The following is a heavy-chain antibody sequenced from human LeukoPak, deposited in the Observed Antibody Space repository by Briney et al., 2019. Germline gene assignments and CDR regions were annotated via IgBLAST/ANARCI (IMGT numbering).Heavy chain of an antibody. CDR3: ARGRYYYMDV. Sequence: SCKASGYTFTGYWMHWVRQAPGKGLVWVSRVNSDGSSTTYADSVKGRFTISRDNAKNTLYLQMNSLRAEDTAVYYCARGRYYYMDVWGKGTTVTVSS. CDR2: VNSDGSST. J-gene: IGHJ6*03. CDR1: GYTFTGYW. V-gene: IGHV3-74*01.